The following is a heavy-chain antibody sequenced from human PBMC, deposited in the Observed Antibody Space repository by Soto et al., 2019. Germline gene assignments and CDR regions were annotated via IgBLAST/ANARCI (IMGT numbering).Heavy chain of an antibody. D-gene: IGHD6-13*01. CDR2: IKSKTDGGTT. CDR1: GFTFSNAW. J-gene: IGHJ3*02. CDR3: TTDQTVDPPYTIAAAGIDAFDI. V-gene: IGHV3-15*01. Sequence: GGSLRLSCAASGFTFSNAWMSWVRQAPGKGLEWVGRIKSKTDGGTTDYAAPVKGRFTISRDDSKNTLYLQMNSLKTEDTAVYYCTTDQTVDPPYTIAAAGIDAFDIWGQGTKVTVSS.